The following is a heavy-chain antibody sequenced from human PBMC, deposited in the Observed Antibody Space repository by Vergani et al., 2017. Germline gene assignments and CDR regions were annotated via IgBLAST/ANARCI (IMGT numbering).Heavy chain of an antibody. D-gene: IGHD1-26*01. V-gene: IGHV3-23*01. CDR2: LTGGGRST. J-gene: IGHJ4*02. Sequence: EVQLLESGGSLKQPGGSVRLSCAASGFTFSTYAMHWVRQAPGKGLEWVSALTGGGRSTYYADSFKGRFIISRDNSRDTLYLQMNSLRSEDTATYYCVKDAGSYENFFDSWGQGTLVTVSS. CDR3: VKDAGSYENFFDS. CDR1: GFTFSTYA.